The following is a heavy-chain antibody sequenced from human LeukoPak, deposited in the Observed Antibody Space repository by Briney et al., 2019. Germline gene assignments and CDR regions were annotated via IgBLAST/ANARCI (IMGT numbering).Heavy chain of an antibody. CDR3: ARGSGSSWYFYFDY. Sequence: KSGGSLRLSCAASGFTFSSYSMNWVRQAPGKGLEWVSSISTSGIYIYYADSVKGRFTISRDNAKNSLYLLMNSLRAEDTALYYCARGSGSSWYFYFDYWGQGTLVTVSS. D-gene: IGHD6-13*01. CDR1: GFTFSSYS. V-gene: IGHV3-21*04. CDR2: ISTSGIYI. J-gene: IGHJ4*02.